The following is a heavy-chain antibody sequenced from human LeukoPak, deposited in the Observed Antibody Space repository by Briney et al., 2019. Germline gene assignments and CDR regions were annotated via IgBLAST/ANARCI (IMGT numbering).Heavy chain of an antibody. CDR2: IYPLDSDV. D-gene: IGHD4-23*01. CDR3: AGLEGNAFLDY. CDR1: GYTFTNYW. V-gene: IGHV5-51*01. Sequence: GESLQISCKGSGYTFTNYWIGWVRQMPGKGLDWMGMIYPLDSDVRYSPSFQGQVTISADKSISTAYLQWSTLKASDTAMYYCAGLEGNAFLDYWGQGTLVTVSS. J-gene: IGHJ4*02.